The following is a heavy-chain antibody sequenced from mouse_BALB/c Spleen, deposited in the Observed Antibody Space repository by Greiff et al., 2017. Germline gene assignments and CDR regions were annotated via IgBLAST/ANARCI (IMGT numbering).Heavy chain of an antibody. CDR1: GFAFSSYD. D-gene: IGHD2-2*01. CDR3: ARRGYDWYFDV. Sequence: DVMLVESGGGLVKPGGSLKLSCAASGFAFSSYDMSWVRQTPEKRLEWVAYISSGGGSTYYPDTVKGRFTISRDNAKNTLYLQMSSLKSEDTAMYYCARRGYDWYFDVWGAGTTVTVSS. J-gene: IGHJ1*01. V-gene: IGHV5-12-1*01. CDR2: ISSGGGST.